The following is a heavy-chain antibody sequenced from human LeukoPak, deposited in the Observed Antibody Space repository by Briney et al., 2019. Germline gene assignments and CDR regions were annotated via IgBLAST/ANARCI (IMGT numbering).Heavy chain of an antibody. CDR3: AKEVVGATGDY. Sequence: PGGSPRLSCAASGFTFSSYSMNWVRQAPGKGLEWVSSISSSSSYIYYADSVKGRFTISRDNSKNTLYLQMNSLRAEDTAVYYCAKEVVGATGDYWGQGTLVTVSS. V-gene: IGHV3-21*04. J-gene: IGHJ4*02. D-gene: IGHD1-26*01. CDR1: GFTFSSYS. CDR2: ISSSSSYI.